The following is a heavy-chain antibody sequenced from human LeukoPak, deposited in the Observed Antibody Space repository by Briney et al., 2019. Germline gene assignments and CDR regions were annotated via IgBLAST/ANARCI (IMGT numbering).Heavy chain of an antibody. CDR2: ISYDGSNK. D-gene: IGHD6-13*01. Sequence: GGSLRLSCVASGFTFSSYGMHWVRQAPGKGLEWVAVISYDGSNKYYADSVKGRFTISRDNSKNTLYLQMNSLRAEDTAVYYCAKVLAAAGTMDVWGKGTTVTVSS. CDR3: AKVLAAAGTMDV. V-gene: IGHV3-30*18. CDR1: GFTFSSYG. J-gene: IGHJ6*03.